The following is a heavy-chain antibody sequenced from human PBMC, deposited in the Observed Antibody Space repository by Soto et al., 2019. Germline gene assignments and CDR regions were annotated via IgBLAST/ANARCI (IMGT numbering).Heavy chain of an antibody. CDR2: INPSGGST. J-gene: IGHJ4*02. D-gene: IGHD3-3*01. Sequence: ASVKVSCKASGYTFTSYYMHWVRQAPGQGLEWMGIINPSGGSTSYAQKFQGRVTMTRDTSTSTVYMELSSLRSEDTAVYYCARSNVDQTYYDFWSGYLFDYWGQGTLVTVSS. CDR3: ARSNVDQTYYDFWSGYLFDY. CDR1: GYTFTSYY. V-gene: IGHV1-46*03.